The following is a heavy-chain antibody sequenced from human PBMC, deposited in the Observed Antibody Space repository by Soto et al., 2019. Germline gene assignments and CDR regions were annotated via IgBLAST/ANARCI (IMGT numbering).Heavy chain of an antibody. J-gene: IGHJ4*02. CDR2: ISAYNGNT. CDR3: ARDAPPADY. CDR1: GYTFTSYA. Sequence: QVQLVQSGAEVKKPGASVKVSCKASGYTFTSYAISWVRQAPGQGLEWMAWISAYNGNTNYAQKLQGRVTMTTDTSTSTAYMELRSLGSDHPAVYFWARDAPPADYWGQGTLVTVSS. V-gene: IGHV1-18*01.